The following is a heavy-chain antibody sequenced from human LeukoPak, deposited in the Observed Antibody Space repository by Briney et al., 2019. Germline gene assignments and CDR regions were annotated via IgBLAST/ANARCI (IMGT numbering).Heavy chain of an antibody. CDR2: ISWNSGSI. D-gene: IGHD3-22*01. Sequence: GGSLRLSCAGSGFIFNNYAMHWVRQPPGKGLEWVSGISWNSGSIDYADSVKGRFTISRDNSKNTLYLQMNSLRTEDTAVYYCARASGSYYYDNSGYYNFDYWGQGTLVTVSS. CDR1: GFIFNNYA. V-gene: IGHV3-9*01. CDR3: ARASGSYYYDNSGYYNFDY. J-gene: IGHJ4*02.